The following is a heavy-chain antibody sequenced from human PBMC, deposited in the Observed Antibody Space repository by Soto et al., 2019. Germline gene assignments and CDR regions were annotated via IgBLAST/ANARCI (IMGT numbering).Heavy chain of an antibody. J-gene: IGHJ6*02. D-gene: IGHD2-2*03. CDR1: RHPVWSHNAS. CDR2: IYASENT. CDR3: ARLNGYCLRTNCHGYYGMDV. Sequence: SLTCTLNRHPVWSHNASWAWNSQSPAMVLECIATIYASENTYYNPSLLSRVTISVDTSKIEFSLRLTSVTAADTGVYYCARLNGYCLRTNCHGYYGMDVWGQGTTVS. V-gene: IGHV4-39*01.